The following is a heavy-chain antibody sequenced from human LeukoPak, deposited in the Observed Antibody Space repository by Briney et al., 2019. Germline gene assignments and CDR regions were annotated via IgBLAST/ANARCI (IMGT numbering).Heavy chain of an antibody. CDR2: INHDGSRT. CDR3: VRGHGYWDNYYYGMDV. V-gene: IGHV3-74*01. CDR1: GFTCSNYW. D-gene: IGHD6-13*01. Sequence: GGSVRLSCAASGFTCSNYWIHWVRQAPGKGLVWVSCINHDGSRTNYADSVKGRFTISRDNARNTLDLQMNSLRAEDTAKHYCVRGHGYWDNYYYGMDVWGQGTTVTVSS. J-gene: IGHJ6*02.